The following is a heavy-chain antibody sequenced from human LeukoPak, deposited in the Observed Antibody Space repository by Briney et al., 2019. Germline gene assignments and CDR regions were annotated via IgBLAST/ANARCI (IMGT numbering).Heavy chain of an antibody. CDR1: GYTFTGYY. J-gene: IGHJ4*02. V-gene: IGHV1-8*02. CDR3: ARKSRFYYGSGSYGSFGY. CDR2: MNPNSGNT. D-gene: IGHD3-10*01. Sequence: ASVKVSCKAPGYTFTGYYMHWVRQATGQGLEWMGWMNPNSGNTGYAQKFQGRVTMTRNTSISTAYMELSSLRSEDTAVYYCARKSRFYYGSGSYGSFGYWGQGTLVTVSS.